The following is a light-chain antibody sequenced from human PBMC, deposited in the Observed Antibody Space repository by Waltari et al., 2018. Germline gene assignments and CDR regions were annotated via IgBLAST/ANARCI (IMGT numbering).Light chain of an antibody. CDR3: QQYNSYSLLT. CDR1: QSISKW. J-gene: IGKJ4*01. Sequence: DIRMTQSPSTLPASAGDRVTISCRASQSISKWLARYQQKPGKAPKLLIYEASTLQSGVPSRFSGTGSGTDFTLTISRLQPDDFATYYCQQYNSYSLLTFGGGTKVEIK. V-gene: IGKV1-5*03. CDR2: EAS.